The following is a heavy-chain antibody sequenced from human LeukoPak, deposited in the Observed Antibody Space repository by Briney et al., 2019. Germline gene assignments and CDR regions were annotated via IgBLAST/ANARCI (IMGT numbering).Heavy chain of an antibody. J-gene: IGHJ4*02. CDR1: GGSISSGDYY. CDR2: IYYSGST. D-gene: IGHD1-26*01. Sequence: PSETLSLTCTVSGGSISSGDYYWSWIHQPPGKGLEWIGYIYYSGSTYYNPSLKSRVTISVDTSKNQFSLKLSSVTAADTAVYYCAREGNISGSSIWGPPDYWGQGTLVTVSS. V-gene: IGHV4-30-4*08. CDR3: AREGNISGSSIWGPPDY.